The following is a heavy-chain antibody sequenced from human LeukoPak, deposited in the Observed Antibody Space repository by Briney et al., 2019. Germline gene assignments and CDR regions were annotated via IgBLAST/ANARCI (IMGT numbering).Heavy chain of an antibody. D-gene: IGHD5-24*01. V-gene: IGHV3-23*01. J-gene: IGHJ4*02. CDR2: ISKDADAT. CDR3: AKDLSEMATIYFDY. CDR1: GFTFRSYA. Sequence: PGGSLRLSCAASGFTFRSYAMSWVRQAPGKGLEWVSAISKDADATYYAGSVKGRFTISRDNSKNTLYLQMNSLRAEDTAVYYCAKDLSEMATIYFDYWGQGTLVTVSS.